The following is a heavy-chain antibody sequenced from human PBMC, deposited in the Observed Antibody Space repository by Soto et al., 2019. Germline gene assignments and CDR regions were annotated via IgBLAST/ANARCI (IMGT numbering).Heavy chain of an antibody. Sequence: ASVKVSCKASGYTFTSYAMHWVRQAPGQRLEWMGWINAGNGNTKYSQKFQGRVTITRDTSASTAYMELSSLRSEDTAVYYCARVPLRITMVRGVNCFDSWGQGTLVTVSS. D-gene: IGHD3-10*01. J-gene: IGHJ5*01. CDR2: INAGNGNT. CDR1: GYTFTSYA. CDR3: ARVPLRITMVRGVNCFDS. V-gene: IGHV1-3*01.